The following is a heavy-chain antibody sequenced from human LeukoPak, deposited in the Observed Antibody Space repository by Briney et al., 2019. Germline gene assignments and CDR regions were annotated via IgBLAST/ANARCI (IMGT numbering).Heavy chain of an antibody. CDR3: ARDQRYCSSSSCPWEPFDY. CDR2: ISGSGGST. V-gene: IGHV3-23*01. Sequence: GGSLRLSCAASGFTFSSFAMSWVRQAPGKGLEWVSAISGSGGSTYYADSVKGRFTISRDNSKNTLFLQMNSLRAEDTAVYYCARDQRYCSSSSCPWEPFDYWGQGTLVTVSS. J-gene: IGHJ4*02. D-gene: IGHD2-2*01. CDR1: GFTFSSFA.